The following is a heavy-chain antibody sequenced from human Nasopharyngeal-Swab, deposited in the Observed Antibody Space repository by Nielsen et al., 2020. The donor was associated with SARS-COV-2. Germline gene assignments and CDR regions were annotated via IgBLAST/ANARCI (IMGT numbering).Heavy chain of an antibody. CDR1: GGTFSSYA. J-gene: IGHJ4*02. CDR2: IIPILGIA. V-gene: IGHV1-69*04. D-gene: IGHD6-13*01. Sequence: SVKVSCKASGGTFSSYAISWVRQAPGQGLEWMGRIIPILGIANYAQKFQGRVTITADKSTSTAYMELSSLRSEDTAVYYCARDATYGQLGNFDYWGQETLVTVSS. CDR3: ARDATYGQLGNFDY.